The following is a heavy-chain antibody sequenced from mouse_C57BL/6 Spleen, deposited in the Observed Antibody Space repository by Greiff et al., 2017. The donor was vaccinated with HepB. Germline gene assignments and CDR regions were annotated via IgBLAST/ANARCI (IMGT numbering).Heavy chain of an antibody. CDR3: VRHRPYYGSSYGYFDV. Sequence: EVHLVESGGGLVQPKGSLKLSCAASGFSFNTYAMNWVRQAPGKGLEWVARIRSKSNNYATYYADSVKDRFTISRDDSESMLYLQMNNLKTEDTAMYYCVRHRPYYGSSYGYFDVWGTGTTVTVSS. J-gene: IGHJ1*03. CDR2: IRSKSNNYAT. V-gene: IGHV10-1*01. CDR1: GFSFNTYA. D-gene: IGHD1-1*01.